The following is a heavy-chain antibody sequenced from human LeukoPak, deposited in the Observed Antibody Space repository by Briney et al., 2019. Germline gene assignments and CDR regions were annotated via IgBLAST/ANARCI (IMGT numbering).Heavy chain of an antibody. CDR2: IYYSGST. V-gene: IGHV4-59*01. J-gene: IGHJ3*02. Sequence: SETLSLTCTVSGGSISSYYWSWIRQPPGKGLEWIGYIYYSGSTNYNPSLKSRVTISVDTSKNQFSLKLSSVTAADTAVYYCARVTIAVAVDAFDIWGQGTMVTVSS. D-gene: IGHD6-19*01. CDR3: ARVTIAVAVDAFDI. CDR1: GGSISSYY.